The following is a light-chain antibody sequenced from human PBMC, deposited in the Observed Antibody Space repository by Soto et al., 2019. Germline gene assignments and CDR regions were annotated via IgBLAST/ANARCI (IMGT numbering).Light chain of an antibody. CDR1: QDISTY. J-gene: IGKJ4*01. Sequence: DIQMTQSPSSLSASVGDRVTITCRASQDISTYLAWYQQKPGNAPKVLIRATSTLQGGVPSRFSGRGSGTDFTLSISDLQPKDSATYYCQPAKSLPLTFGRGTKVEIK. CDR2: ATS. CDR3: QPAKSLPLT. V-gene: IGKV1-12*01.